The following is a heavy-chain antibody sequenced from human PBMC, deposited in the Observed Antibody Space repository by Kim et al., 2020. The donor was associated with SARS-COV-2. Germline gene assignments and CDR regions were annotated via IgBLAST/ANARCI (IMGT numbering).Heavy chain of an antibody. V-gene: IGHV3-74*03. Sequence: GGSLRLSCAASGFTFSSHRMHWVRQAPGKGLVWVSRINNDGTINSDGSSTMYADSVKSRFTISRDNAKNTLYLQMNSLGAEDTAVYYCARGGFDIWGQGT. D-gene: IGHD1-26*01. CDR2: INNDGTINSDGSST. J-gene: IGHJ3*02. CDR1: GFTFSSHR. CDR3: ARGGFDI.